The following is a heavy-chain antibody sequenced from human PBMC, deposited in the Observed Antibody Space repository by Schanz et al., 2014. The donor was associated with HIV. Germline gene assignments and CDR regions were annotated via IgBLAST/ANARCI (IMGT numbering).Heavy chain of an antibody. Sequence: EVQLVESGGGLVKPGGSLRLSCAASGFTFSSYSMNWVRQAPGKGLEWVSSISYTGTYMYYADSVKGRFTISRDNAKNSLYLQMNSLRAEDTAVYFCAKSNGGDTAVVQYYFDYWGQGTLVSVSS. CDR1: GFTFSSYS. CDR2: ISYTGTYM. V-gene: IGHV3-21*01. J-gene: IGHJ4*02. D-gene: IGHD5-18*01. CDR3: AKSNGGDTAVVQYYFDY.